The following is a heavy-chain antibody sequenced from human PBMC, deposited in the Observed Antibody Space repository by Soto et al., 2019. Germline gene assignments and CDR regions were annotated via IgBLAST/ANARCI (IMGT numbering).Heavy chain of an antibody. Sequence: SVKVSSKASGYTFTSYGISWVRQAPGQGLEWMGGIIPIFGTANYAQKFQGRVTITADESTSTAYMELSSLRSEDKDVYYCARVFYDSGGYYDYWGQGTLVTVS. CDR2: IIPIFGTA. D-gene: IGHD3-22*01. CDR3: ARVFYDSGGYYDY. V-gene: IGHV1-69*13. J-gene: IGHJ4*02. CDR1: GYTFTSYG.